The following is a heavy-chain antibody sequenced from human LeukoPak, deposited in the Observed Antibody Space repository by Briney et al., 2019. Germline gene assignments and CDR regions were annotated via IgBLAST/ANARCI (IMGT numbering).Heavy chain of an antibody. Sequence: PGGSLRLSCAASGFTFNSYAMNWVRQAPGKGLGWVPTISNGVVSTYYAASVKGRFTISRDNSKNTLYLQMNSLRAEDTALYYCAKGGTMVRGPFDYWGQGTLVTVSS. D-gene: IGHD3-10*01. J-gene: IGHJ4*02. CDR1: GFTFNSYA. CDR2: ISNGVVST. CDR3: AKGGTMVRGPFDY. V-gene: IGHV3-23*01.